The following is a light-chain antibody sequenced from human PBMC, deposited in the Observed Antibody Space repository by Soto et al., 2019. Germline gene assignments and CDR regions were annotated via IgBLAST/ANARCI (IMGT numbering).Light chain of an antibody. V-gene: IGKV3-11*01. CDR3: QQWSDWPPT. CDR1: QSVRSY. CDR2: ETS. J-gene: IGKJ4*01. Sequence: EIVLTQSPATLSLSPGERATLSCRASQSVRSYLNWYQQKPGQAPRLLIHETSNRATGIPDRFTGSGSGTDFTLIISTLEPEDFAVYHCQQWSDWPPTFGGGTKVEI.